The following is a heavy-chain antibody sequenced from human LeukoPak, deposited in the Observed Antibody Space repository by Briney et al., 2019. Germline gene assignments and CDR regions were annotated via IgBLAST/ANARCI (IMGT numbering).Heavy chain of an antibody. J-gene: IGHJ5*02. CDR1: GYTFTGYY. CDR2: INPNSGGT. Sequence: ASVKVSCKASGYTFTGYYMHWVRQAPGQGLEWMGWINPNSGGTNYAQKFQGRVTMTRDTSISTAYMELSRLRSDDTAVYYCAREGQLERPNWFDPWGQGTLVTVSS. CDR3: AREGQLERPNWFDP. V-gene: IGHV1-2*02. D-gene: IGHD1-1*01.